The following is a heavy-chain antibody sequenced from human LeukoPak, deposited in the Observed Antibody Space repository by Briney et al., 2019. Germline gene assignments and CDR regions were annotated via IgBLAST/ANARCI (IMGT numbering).Heavy chain of an antibody. CDR3: ARDNTRNSGSYRLLGY. Sequence: PGGSLRLSCVVSGFNFDNFAMHWVRQPLGKGLEWVAVISHDGRTKYYADSVKGRFTISRDNAKNSLYLQMNSLRAEDTAVYYCARDNTRNSGSYRLLGYWGQGTLVTVSS. CDR1: GFNFDNFA. J-gene: IGHJ4*02. V-gene: IGHV3-30*04. D-gene: IGHD1-26*01. CDR2: ISHDGRTK.